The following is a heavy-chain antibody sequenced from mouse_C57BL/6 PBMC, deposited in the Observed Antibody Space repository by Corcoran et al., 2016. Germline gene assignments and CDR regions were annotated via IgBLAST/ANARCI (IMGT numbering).Heavy chain of an antibody. J-gene: IGHJ2*01. CDR3: ARENYGYFDY. D-gene: IGHD1-1*01. V-gene: IGHV1-80*01. CDR1: GYAFSSHW. CDR2: IYPGDGDT. Sequence: VQLQQSGAELVKPGASVKISCKASGYAFSSHWINWVKQRPGKGLDWIGQIYPGDGDTKYNGKFKGKATLNADKSSSTAYMQLSSLTSEDSAVYFCARENYGYFDYWGQGTTLTVSS.